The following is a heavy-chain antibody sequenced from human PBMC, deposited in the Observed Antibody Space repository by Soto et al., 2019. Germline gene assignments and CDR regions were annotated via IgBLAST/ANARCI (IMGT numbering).Heavy chain of an antibody. CDR3: ARKYSGYNWYYYMDV. CDR2: ISSSGTTI. D-gene: IGHD5-12*01. J-gene: IGHJ6*03. CDR1: GFTFSSYN. V-gene: IGHV3-48*01. Sequence: GGSLRLSCAASGFTFSSYNMNWVRQAPGKGLEWVSYISSSGTTINYADSVKGRFTISRDNAKNSLYLQMNSLRAEDTAVYYCARKYSGYNWYYYMDVWGKGHTVTVSS.